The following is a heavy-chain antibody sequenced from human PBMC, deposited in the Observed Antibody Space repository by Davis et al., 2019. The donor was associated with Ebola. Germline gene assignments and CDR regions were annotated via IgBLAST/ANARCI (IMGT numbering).Heavy chain of an antibody. V-gene: IGHV1-3*01. CDR3: ARGGMGVVVAAKYNWFDP. CDR2: INAGNGNT. D-gene: IGHD2-15*01. Sequence: ASVKVSCKASGYTFTSYAMHWVRQAPGQRLEWMGWINAGNGNTKYSQKFQGRVTITRDTSASTAYMELSSLRSEDTAVYYCARGGMGVVVAAKYNWFDPWGQGTLVTVSS. CDR1: GYTFTSYA. J-gene: IGHJ5*02.